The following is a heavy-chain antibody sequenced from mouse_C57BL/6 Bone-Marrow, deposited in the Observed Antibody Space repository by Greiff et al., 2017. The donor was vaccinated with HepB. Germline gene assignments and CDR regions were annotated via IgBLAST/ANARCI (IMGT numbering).Heavy chain of an antibody. J-gene: IGHJ2*01. CDR1: GISITTGNYR. Sequence: EVQLQESGPGLVKPSQTVFLTCTVTGISITTGNYRWSWLRQFPGNKLEWIGYIYYSGTITYNPSLTSRTTITRDTPKNQFFLEMNSLTAEDTATYYCARYYYGSSSFDYWGQGTTLTVSS. CDR2: IYYSGTI. D-gene: IGHD1-1*01. CDR3: ARYYYGSSSFDY. V-gene: IGHV3-5*01.